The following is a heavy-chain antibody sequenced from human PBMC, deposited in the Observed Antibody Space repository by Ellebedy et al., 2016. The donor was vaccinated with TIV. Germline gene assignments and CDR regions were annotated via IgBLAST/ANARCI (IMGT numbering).Heavy chain of an antibody. CDR2: TRNKANSYTT. J-gene: IGHJ4*02. Sequence: GESLKISCAASGLIFSDHYIDWVRQAPGKGLEWVGRTRNKANSYTTEYAASVKGRFTTSRDDSKNSLYLQMDSLKTEDTAVYYCARASRIEGTYYFDYWGQGTLVTVSS. CDR1: GLIFSDHY. D-gene: IGHD1-1*01. V-gene: IGHV3-72*01. CDR3: ARASRIEGTYYFDY.